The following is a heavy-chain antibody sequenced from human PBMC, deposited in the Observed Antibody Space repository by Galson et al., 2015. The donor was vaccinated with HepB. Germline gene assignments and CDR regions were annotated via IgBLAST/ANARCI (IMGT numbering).Heavy chain of an antibody. CDR2: FDPEDGET. Sequence: SVKVSCKVSGYTLTELPMHWVRQAPGKGLEWMGGFDPEDGETIYAQKFQGRVTMTEDTSTDTAYMELSSLRSEDTAVYYCATWGGLVGAFDYWGQGTLVTVSS. D-gene: IGHD1-26*01. V-gene: IGHV1-24*01. CDR3: ATWGGLVGAFDY. CDR1: GYTLTELP. J-gene: IGHJ4*02.